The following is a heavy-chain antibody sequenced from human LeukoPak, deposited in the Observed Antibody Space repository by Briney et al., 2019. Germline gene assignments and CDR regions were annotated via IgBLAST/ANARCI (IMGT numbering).Heavy chain of an antibody. D-gene: IGHD6-19*01. CDR3: ASTGYSSGWYRYFDY. CDR2: IIPFSDTV. J-gene: IGHJ4*02. CDR1: GGTFSSYA. V-gene: IGHV1-69*01. Sequence: ASVKVSCKASGGTFSSYAISWVRQAPGQGLEWMGGIIPFSDTVNYAQKFQGRITTTADESTSTAYMELSSLRSEDTAVYYCASTGYSSGWYRYFDYWGQGTLVTVPS.